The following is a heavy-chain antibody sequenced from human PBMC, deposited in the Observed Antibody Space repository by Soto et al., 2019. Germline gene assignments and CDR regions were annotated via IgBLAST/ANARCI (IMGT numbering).Heavy chain of an antibody. V-gene: IGHV3-23*01. CDR3: AKKVNSGPGSQYFDY. CDR2: FRSSGDGGTT. J-gene: IGHJ4*02. CDR1: GFTFSSYS. Sequence: TGGSLRLSCGASGFTFSSYSMSWVRQAPGKGLEWVSGFRSSGDGGTTYYADSVKGRFTISRDNSKNTLFLQMNSLRAEDTAIYYCAKKVNSGPGSQYFDYWGQGTLVTVSS. D-gene: IGHD3-10*01.